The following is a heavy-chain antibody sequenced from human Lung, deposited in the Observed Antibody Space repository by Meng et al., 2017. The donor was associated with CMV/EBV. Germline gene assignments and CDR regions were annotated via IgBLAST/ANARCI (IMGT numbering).Heavy chain of an antibody. Sequence: ASAKVSCKVSGYRLSEISMNWVRQAPGKGLEWMGGIDIKDGKAIYAQKVQGRVTMTEDTSTDTAYMDLRSLRSEDTAVYYCAIFGLVGGLDAFDVWGQGTMVTVSS. D-gene: IGHD3/OR15-3a*01. CDR2: IDIKDGKA. J-gene: IGHJ3*01. CDR3: AIFGLVGGLDAFDV. CDR1: GYRLSEIS. V-gene: IGHV1-24*01.